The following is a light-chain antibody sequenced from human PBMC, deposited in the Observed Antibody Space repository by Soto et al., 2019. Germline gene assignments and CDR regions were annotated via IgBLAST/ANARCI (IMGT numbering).Light chain of an antibody. J-gene: IGKJ5*01. V-gene: IGKV1-33*01. CDR3: QQYDKTRIT. Sequence: DIPMTQSPSSLSASVGDRVTITCQASQDISNYLNWYQQKPGKAPKLLIYDASNLETGVPSRFSGSGSGTDFTFTISSLQPEDIATYYCQQYDKTRITFGQGTRLEIK. CDR1: QDISNY. CDR2: DAS.